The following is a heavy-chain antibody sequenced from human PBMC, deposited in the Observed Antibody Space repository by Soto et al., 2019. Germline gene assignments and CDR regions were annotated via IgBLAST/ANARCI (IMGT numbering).Heavy chain of an antibody. CDR1: SGSIISNSYL. J-gene: IGHJ6*02. D-gene: IGHD3-22*01. CDR3: ARQGRNTKIVILRHYATDF. CDR2: ILYSGDT. Sequence: SETLSLTCIVSSGSIISNSYLWVWIRQPPGKGLEWIGAILYSGDTYYSESLKSRVTMSVDTAKNQFSLKLNSVTAADTAVYYCARQGRNTKIVILRHYATDFWGQGTAVTVSS. V-gene: IGHV4-39*01.